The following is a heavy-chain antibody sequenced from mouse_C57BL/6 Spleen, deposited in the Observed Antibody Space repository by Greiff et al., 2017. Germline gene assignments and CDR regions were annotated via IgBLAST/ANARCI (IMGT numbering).Heavy chain of an antibody. CDR2: IDPEDGDT. CDR3: TTDWDYGSSYAMDY. V-gene: IGHV14-1*01. Sequence: VQLQQSGAELVRPGASVKLSCTASGFYIKDYYMHWVKQRPEQGLAWIGRIDPEDGDTECAPKFQGKATMTADTSSNTAYLQLSSLTSEDTAVYYCTTDWDYGSSYAMDYWGQGTSVTVSS. CDR1: GFYIKDYY. J-gene: IGHJ4*01. D-gene: IGHD1-1*01.